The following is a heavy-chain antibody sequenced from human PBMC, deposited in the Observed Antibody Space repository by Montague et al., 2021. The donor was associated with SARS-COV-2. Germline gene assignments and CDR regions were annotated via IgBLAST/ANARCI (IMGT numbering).Heavy chain of an antibody. D-gene: IGHD6-6*01. CDR1: GGSITGFS. CDR3: ARTPTRPLSLDS. CDR2: VTTSGTT. V-gene: IGHV4-4*07. Sequence: SETLSLTSTVSGGSITGFSWSWVRQTAGKGLEWIGRVTTSGTTNYSPSLRSRVTMSVDTSKNQFSLNLNSVTAADTAIYYCARTPTRPLSLDSWGQGTLVTVSS. J-gene: IGHJ4*02.